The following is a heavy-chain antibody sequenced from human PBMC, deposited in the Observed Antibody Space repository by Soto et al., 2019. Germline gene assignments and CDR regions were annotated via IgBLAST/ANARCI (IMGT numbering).Heavy chain of an antibody. CDR3: AKCDLPLNYDIAY. CDR2: MSGSGGST. V-gene: IGHV3-23*01. Sequence: EVKLLESGGGLVQPGGSLRLSCAASGFTFSSYAMSWVRQAPGKGLEWVSAMSGSGGSTYYADSVKGRFTISRDNSKNTLYLQMNSLRAEDTAVYYCAKCDLPLNYDIAYWVQGTLVTVSS. CDR1: GFTFSSYA. D-gene: IGHD3-9*01. J-gene: IGHJ4*02.